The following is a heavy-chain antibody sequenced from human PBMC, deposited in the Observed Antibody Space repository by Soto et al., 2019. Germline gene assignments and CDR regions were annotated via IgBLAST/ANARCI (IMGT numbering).Heavy chain of an antibody. Sequence: PGGSLRLSCAASGFTFRSYAMTWVRQAPGKGLEWVSGITGSGGSTYYADSVKGRFTISRDNSKNTLYLQMNSLRAEDTAVYYCATDSSSWYPGGFDPWGQGTLVTVSS. J-gene: IGHJ5*02. CDR3: ATDSSSWYPGGFDP. CDR1: GFTFRSYA. V-gene: IGHV3-23*01. CDR2: ITGSGGST. D-gene: IGHD3-22*01.